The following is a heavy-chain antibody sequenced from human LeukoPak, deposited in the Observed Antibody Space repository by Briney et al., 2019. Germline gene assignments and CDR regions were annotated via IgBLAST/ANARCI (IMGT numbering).Heavy chain of an antibody. V-gene: IGHV1-18*01. CDR1: GYTFTSYG. D-gene: IGHD1-26*01. Sequence: VASVKVSCKASGYTFTSYGISWVRQAPGQGLEWMGWISAYNGNTNYAQKLQGRVTMTTDTSTSTAYMELRSLRSDDTAVYYCARRGRGSYSRPEVSDWFDPWGQGTLVTVSS. CDR3: ARRGRGSYSRPEVSDWFDP. CDR2: ISAYNGNT. J-gene: IGHJ5*02.